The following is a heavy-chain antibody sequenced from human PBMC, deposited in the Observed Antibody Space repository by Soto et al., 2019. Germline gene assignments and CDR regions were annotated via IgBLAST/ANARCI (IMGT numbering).Heavy chain of an antibody. CDR2: IVPSLDTT. Sequence: QVHLVQSGTEVKKTGSSVKVSCKASGGTFSSSGFSWVRQAPGQGLEWMGMIVPSLDTTNYAQKFQARVTITADEVTSTAYMELRRLRSEDTAVYYCARWPQPRYTADPYAVDVWGQGTRVIVSS. D-gene: IGHD3-16*02. J-gene: IGHJ6*02. V-gene: IGHV1-69*11. CDR3: ARWPQPRYTADPYAVDV. CDR1: GGTFSSSG.